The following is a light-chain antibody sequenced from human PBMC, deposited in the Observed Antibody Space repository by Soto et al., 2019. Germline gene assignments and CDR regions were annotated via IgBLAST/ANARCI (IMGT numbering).Light chain of an antibody. Sequence: QSALTQPASVSGSPGQSITISCTGTSSDVRGYNYVSWYQQHPGKAPKLMIYGVTNRPSGVSNRFSGSKSANTASLTISGLQAEDEADYYCSSYTSSSTLSVVFGGGTKLTVL. CDR1: SSDVRGYNY. CDR2: GVT. J-gene: IGLJ2*01. V-gene: IGLV2-14*01. CDR3: SSYTSSSTLSVV.